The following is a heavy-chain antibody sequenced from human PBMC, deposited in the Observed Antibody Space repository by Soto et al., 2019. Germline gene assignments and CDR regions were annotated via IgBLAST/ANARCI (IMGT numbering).Heavy chain of an antibody. CDR3: ARAGGSSLYSWFDP. J-gene: IGHJ5*02. D-gene: IGHD6-13*01. Sequence: QVQLVESGGGVVQPGTSLRLSCAASGFIFSNHAIHGVRQAPGKGLEWVAIIWYDGSNEYYADSVKGRFTISRDTSKNTLYLQMNNLRVEDTAMYYCARAGGSSLYSWFDPWGQGTLVTVSS. CDR1: GFIFSNHA. V-gene: IGHV3-33*01. CDR2: IWYDGSNE.